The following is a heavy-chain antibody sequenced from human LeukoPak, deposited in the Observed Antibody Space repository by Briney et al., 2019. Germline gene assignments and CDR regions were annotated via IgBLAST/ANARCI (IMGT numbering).Heavy chain of an antibody. Sequence: GASVKVSCKVSGYTLTELSMHWVRQAPGKGLEWMGGFDPEDGETIYAQKFQGRVTMTEDTSTDTAYMELSSLRSEDTAVYYCATSLCIAAACNLYYYYGMDVWGQGTTVTVSS. V-gene: IGHV1-24*01. D-gene: IGHD6-13*01. J-gene: IGHJ6*02. CDR2: FDPEDGET. CDR1: GYTLTELS. CDR3: ATSLCIAAACNLYYYYGMDV.